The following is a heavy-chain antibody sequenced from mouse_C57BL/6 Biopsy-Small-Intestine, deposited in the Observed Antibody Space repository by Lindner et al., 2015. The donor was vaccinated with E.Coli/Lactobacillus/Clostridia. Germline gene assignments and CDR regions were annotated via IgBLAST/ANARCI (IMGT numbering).Heavy chain of an antibody. CDR3: AREGVITTVVAPYYFDY. CDR2: IYPGDSDT. Sequence: VQLQESGAELVKPGASVKISCKASGYAFSSYWMNWVKQRPGKGLEWIGQIYPGDSDTNYNGKFKGKATLTADKSSSTAYMQLSSLTSEDSAVYFCAREGVITTVVAPYYFDYWGQGTTLTVSS. CDR1: GYAFSSYW. D-gene: IGHD1-1*01. J-gene: IGHJ2*01. V-gene: IGHV1-80*01.